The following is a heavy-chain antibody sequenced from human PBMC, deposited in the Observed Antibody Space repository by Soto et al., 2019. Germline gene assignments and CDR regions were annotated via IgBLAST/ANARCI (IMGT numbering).Heavy chain of an antibody. CDR3: ARQPSRAHFDY. J-gene: IGHJ4*02. V-gene: IGHV4-31*03. CDR2: IYSSGST. Sequence: TLSLTCPVSGDSIRSGGSYWSWIRQHPGKGLEWIGYIYSSGSTVYNPSLKSRIIMPLDTSKNQFSLELSSVTAADTAVYYCARQPSRAHFDYWGQGSLVTVSS. CDR1: GDSIRSGGSY.